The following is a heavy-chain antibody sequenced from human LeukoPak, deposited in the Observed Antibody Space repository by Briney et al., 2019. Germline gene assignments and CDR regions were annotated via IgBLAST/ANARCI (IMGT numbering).Heavy chain of an antibody. CDR3: ARSLWSQSPIPTH. Sequence: GGSLRLSCAASGFTFSSYGMHWVRQAPGKGLEWVAVISYDGSNKYYADSVKGRFTISRDNSKNTLYLQMNSLRAEDTAVYYCARSLWSQSPIPTHWGQGTLVTVSS. J-gene: IGHJ4*02. CDR1: GFTFSSYG. V-gene: IGHV3-30*03. D-gene: IGHD2-21*01. CDR2: ISYDGSNK.